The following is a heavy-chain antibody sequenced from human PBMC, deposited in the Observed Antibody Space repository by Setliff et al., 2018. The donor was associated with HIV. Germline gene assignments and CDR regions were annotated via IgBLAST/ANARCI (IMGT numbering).Heavy chain of an antibody. CDR1: GGSISSGSYY. CDR3: ARDIYYDSSGYYFRGYWYFDL. V-gene: IGHV4-61*02. CDR2: IYTSGST. J-gene: IGHJ2*01. Sequence: KSSETLSLTCTVSGGSISSGSYYWSWIRQPAGKGLEWIGRIYTSGSTNYNPSLKSRVTISVDTSKNQFSLKLSSVTAADTAVYYCARDIYYDSSGYYFRGYWYFDLWGRGTLVTVSS. D-gene: IGHD3-22*01.